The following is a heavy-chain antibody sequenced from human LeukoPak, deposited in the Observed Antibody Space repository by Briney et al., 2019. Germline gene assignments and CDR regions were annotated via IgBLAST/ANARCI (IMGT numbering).Heavy chain of an antibody. V-gene: IGHV3-21*04. CDR2: ISSSSSYI. Sequence: GGSLRLSCAASGFTFSSYSMNWVRQAPGKGLEWVSSISSSSSYIYYADSVKGRFTISRDNSKNTVYLQVNSLRVDDTAVYYCARGRRSSSGSGLDYYRYYMDVWGTGTTVTVSS. CDR1: GFTFSSYS. J-gene: IGHJ6*03. CDR3: ARGRRSSSGSGLDYYRYYMDV. D-gene: IGHD3-22*01.